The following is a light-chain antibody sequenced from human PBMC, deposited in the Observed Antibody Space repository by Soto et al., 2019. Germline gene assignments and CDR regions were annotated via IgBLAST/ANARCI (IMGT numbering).Light chain of an antibody. CDR2: AAS. CDR3: QQLNSYST. J-gene: IGKJ4*01. CDR1: QGISSY. V-gene: IGKV1-9*01. Sequence: IQLTQSPSSMSASVGDRVTITCRASQGISSYLAWYQQKPGKAPKLLIYAASTLQSGVPSRFIGSGSGTDFTLTISSLQPEDFATYYCQQLNSYSTFGGGTKVEIK.